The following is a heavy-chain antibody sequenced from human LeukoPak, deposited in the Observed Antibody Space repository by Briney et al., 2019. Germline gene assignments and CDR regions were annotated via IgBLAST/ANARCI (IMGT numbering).Heavy chain of an antibody. Sequence: GGSLRLSCAASGFTFSSYSKNWVRQAPGKGLEWVSYISSSSSTIYYADSVKGRFTISRDNSKNTLYLQMNSLRAEDTAVYYCAKGGLYRGSGSYYADYWGQGTLVTVSS. V-gene: IGHV3-48*01. D-gene: IGHD3-10*01. CDR1: GFTFSSYS. J-gene: IGHJ4*02. CDR2: ISSSSSTI. CDR3: AKGGLYRGSGSYYADY.